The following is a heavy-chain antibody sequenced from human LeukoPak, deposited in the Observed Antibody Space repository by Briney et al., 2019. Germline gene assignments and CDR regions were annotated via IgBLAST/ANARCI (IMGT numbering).Heavy chain of an antibody. D-gene: IGHD6-6*01. Sequence: PSETLSLTCAVYGGSFSGYYWSWIRQPPGKGLEWIGEINHSGNTNYNPSLKSRVTISVDTSKNQFSLKLSSVTAADTAVYYCARGLGHSSSENFDYWGQGTLVTVSS. J-gene: IGHJ4*02. V-gene: IGHV4-34*01. CDR2: INHSGNT. CDR3: ARGLGHSSSENFDY. CDR1: GGSFSGYY.